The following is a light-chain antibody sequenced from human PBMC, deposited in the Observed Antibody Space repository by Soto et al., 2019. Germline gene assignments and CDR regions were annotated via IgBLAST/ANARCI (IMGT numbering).Light chain of an antibody. CDR3: QSYDSSLSGYVV. V-gene: IGLV1-40*01. Sequence: QSVLTQPPSVSGAPGQRVTISCTGSSSNIGAGYDVHWYQQLPGTAPKLLIYVNSNRPSGVPDRFSGSKSGTSASLATTGLQAEDEADYYCQSYDSSLSGYVVFGGGTKLTVL. J-gene: IGLJ2*01. CDR1: SSNIGAGYD. CDR2: VNS.